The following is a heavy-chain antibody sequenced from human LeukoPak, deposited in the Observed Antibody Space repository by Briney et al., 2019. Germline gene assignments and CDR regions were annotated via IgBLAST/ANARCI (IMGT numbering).Heavy chain of an antibody. V-gene: IGHV3-48*01. CDR3: ARGGFCVAKRFFLPFGY. CDR2: ISTGGAAL. J-gene: IGHJ4*02. Sequence: GGSLRLSCEATGFTFSDNAMRWVRQLPGKGLEWLAYISTGGAALYYADSVEGRFTISRDTAKTSVFLQMSSLRAENSAMYYCARGGFCVAKRFFLPFGYWGQGTLVTVSS. CDR1: GFTFSDNA. D-gene: IGHD3-16*01.